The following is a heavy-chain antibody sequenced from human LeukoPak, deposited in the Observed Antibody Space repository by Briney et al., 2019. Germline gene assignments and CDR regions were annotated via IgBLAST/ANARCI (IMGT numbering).Heavy chain of an antibody. J-gene: IGHJ4*02. CDR2: IYYSGST. D-gene: IGHD6-19*01. CDR1: GGSISSYY. CDR3: ARLKPSGWPYYFDY. Sequence: SETLSLTCTVSGGSISSYYWSWIRQPPGKGLEWIGYIYYSGSTNYNPSLKSRVTISVDTSKNQFSLKLSSVTAADTAVYYCARLKPSGWPYYFDYWGQGTLVTVSS. V-gene: IGHV4-59*08.